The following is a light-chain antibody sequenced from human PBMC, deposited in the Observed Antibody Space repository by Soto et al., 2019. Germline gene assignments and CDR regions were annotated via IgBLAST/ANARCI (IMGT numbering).Light chain of an antibody. V-gene: IGKV1-5*01. CDR1: QSISSW. Sequence: PSTLSESVGDRVTITCRASQSISSWLAWYQQKQGKAPKLLIYDASSLESGVPSRFSGSGSVTEFTLTISSLQPDDFATYYCQQYNSYSALTFGGGTKV. CDR3: QQYNSYSALT. CDR2: DAS. J-gene: IGKJ4*01.